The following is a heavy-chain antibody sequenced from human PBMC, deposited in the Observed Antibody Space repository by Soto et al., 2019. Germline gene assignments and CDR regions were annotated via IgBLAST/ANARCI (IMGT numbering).Heavy chain of an antibody. Sequence: ASVKVSCKVSGYTLTELSMHWVRQAPGKGLEWMGGFDPEDGETIYAQKFQGRVTMTEDTSTDTAYMELSSLRSEDTAVYYCARSREVVTPNYYYYYGMDVWGQGTTVTVSS. CDR2: FDPEDGET. V-gene: IGHV1-24*01. CDR3: ARSREVVTPNYYYYYGMDV. J-gene: IGHJ6*02. D-gene: IGHD2-21*02. CDR1: GYTLTELS.